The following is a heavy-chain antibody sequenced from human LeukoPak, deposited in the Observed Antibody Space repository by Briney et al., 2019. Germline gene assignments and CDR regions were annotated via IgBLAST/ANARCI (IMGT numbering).Heavy chain of an antibody. CDR3: ARERNLAAAGYLFDS. CDR2: IYTSGTT. V-gene: IGHV4-4*07. D-gene: IGHD6-13*01. J-gene: IGHJ4*02. Sequence: WETLSLTCTVSGGSISGNYWTWIRQPAGKGLEWIGRIYTSGTTNYNPSLKSRVSLSVDTSKNQFSLNLSSLTAADTAVYFCARERNLAAAGYLFDSWGQGPLVRVSS. CDR1: GGSISGNY.